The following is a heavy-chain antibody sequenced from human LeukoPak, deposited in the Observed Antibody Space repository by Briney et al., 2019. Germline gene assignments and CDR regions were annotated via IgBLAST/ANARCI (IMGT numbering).Heavy chain of an antibody. J-gene: IGHJ4*02. CDR2: IKQDGSEK. Sequence: GGSLRLSCAASGFTFSSYWMSWVRQAPGQGLEWVANIKQDGSEKNYVDSVKGRFTISRDNAKNSLYLQMNSLRADDTAVYYCARLDYYFDYWGQGTLITVSS. CDR3: ARLDYYFDY. V-gene: IGHV3-7*01. CDR1: GFTFSSYW. D-gene: IGHD3/OR15-3a*01.